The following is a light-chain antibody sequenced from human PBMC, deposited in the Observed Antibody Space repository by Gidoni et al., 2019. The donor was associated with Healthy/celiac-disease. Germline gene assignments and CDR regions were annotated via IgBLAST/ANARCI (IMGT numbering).Light chain of an antibody. J-gene: IGLJ1*01. CDR1: SSNIGAGYD. CDR3: QSYDSSLSGSNG. V-gene: IGLV1-40*01. Sequence: QSVLTQPPSVSGAPGQRVTISCTGSSSNIGAGYDVHWYQQLPGTAPKLLIYGNSNRHAGVPDRFSGSKSGTSASLAITGLQAEDEADYYCQSYDSSLSGSNGFGTGTKVTVL. CDR2: GNS.